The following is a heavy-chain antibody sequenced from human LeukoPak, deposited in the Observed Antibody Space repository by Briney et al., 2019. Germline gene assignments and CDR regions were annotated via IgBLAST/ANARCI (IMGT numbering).Heavy chain of an antibody. V-gene: IGHV1-18*01. J-gene: IGHJ3*02. CDR3: ARTPHYCSGGSCYFDVFDI. D-gene: IGHD2-15*01. CDR1: GYTFTSYY. Sequence: GASVKVSFKASGYTFTSYYITWVRPAPGQGLEGMGWIISYSDNPTYARNLQGRVTMTTDTSTSTAYMELRSLRSDDTAVYYCARTPHYCSGGSCYFDVFDIWGQGTMVTVSS. CDR2: IISYSDNP.